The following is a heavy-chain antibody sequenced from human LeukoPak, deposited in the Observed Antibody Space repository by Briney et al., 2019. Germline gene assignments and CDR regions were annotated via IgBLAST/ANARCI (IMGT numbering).Heavy chain of an antibody. CDR3: ARGQIAAAGNYFDY. J-gene: IGHJ4*02. CDR2: IYHSGST. CDR1: GGSISSSNW. Sequence: SETLSLTCAVSGGSISSSNWWSWVRQPPGKGLERIGEIYHSGSTNYNPSLKSRVTMSVDKSKNQFSLKLSSVTAADTAVYYCARGQIAAAGNYFDYWGQGTLVTVSS. D-gene: IGHD6-13*01. V-gene: IGHV4-4*02.